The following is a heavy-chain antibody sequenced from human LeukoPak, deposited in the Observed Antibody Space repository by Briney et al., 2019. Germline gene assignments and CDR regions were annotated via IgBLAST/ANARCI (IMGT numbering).Heavy chain of an antibody. CDR1: GFTFDDYA. D-gene: IGHD1-26*01. V-gene: IGHV3-9*01. CDR2: ISWNSGSI. CDR3: AKDMGSIVGAPGS. Sequence: GGSLRRSCAASGFTFDDYAMHWVRQAPGKGLEWVSGISWNSGSIGYADSVKGRFTISRDNAKNSLYLQMNSLRTEDTALYYCAKDMGSIVGAPGSWGQGTLVTVSS. J-gene: IGHJ5*02.